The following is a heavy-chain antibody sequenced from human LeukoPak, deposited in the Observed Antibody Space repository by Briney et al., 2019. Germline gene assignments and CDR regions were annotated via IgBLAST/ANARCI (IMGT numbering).Heavy chain of an antibody. V-gene: IGHV4-30-2*01. CDR2: IYHSGST. CDR3: ARGGADIVAPFDY. D-gene: IGHD5-12*01. CDR1: GGSVSSGDYY. J-gene: IGHJ4*02. Sequence: SETLSLTCTVSGGSVSSGDYYWSWIRQLPGKGLEWIGYIYHSGSTYYNPSLKSRVTISVDRSKNQFSLKLSSVTAADTAVYYCARGGADIVAPFDYWGQGTLVTVSS.